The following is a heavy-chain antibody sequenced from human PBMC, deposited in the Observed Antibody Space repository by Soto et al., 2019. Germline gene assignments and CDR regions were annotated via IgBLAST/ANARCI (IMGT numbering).Heavy chain of an antibody. D-gene: IGHD2-8*02. CDR3: AREGLVASNWFFDL. Sequence: PGGSLRLSCAASGFSVGSNYMNWVRQAPGKGLEWVSVFYPAGSTYYADSVKGRFTISRDNTKNTLYLQMNSLRAEDTAVYYCAREGLVASNWFFDLWGRGTLVTVSS. CDR2: FYPAGST. J-gene: IGHJ2*01. V-gene: IGHV3-53*01. CDR1: GFSVGSNY.